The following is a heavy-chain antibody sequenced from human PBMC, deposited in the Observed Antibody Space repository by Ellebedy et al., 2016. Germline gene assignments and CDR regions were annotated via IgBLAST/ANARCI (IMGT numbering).Heavy chain of an antibody. CDR3: ARETRDRVGTSEAFYDP. J-gene: IGHJ5*02. CDR1: GYSFMNHD. Sequence: ASVKVSCTASGYSFMNHDIIWVRQAPGQGLEWMGGTNNRNHAQKFQGRVTMTADTSTTTAYMELRSLTFDDTALYYCARETRDRVGTSEAFYDPWGQGTRVTVS. V-gene: IGHV1-18*01. CDR2: TNNR. D-gene: IGHD4-23*01.